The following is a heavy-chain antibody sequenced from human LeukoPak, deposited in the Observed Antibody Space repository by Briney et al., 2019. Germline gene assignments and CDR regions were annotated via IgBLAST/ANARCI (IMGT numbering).Heavy chain of an antibody. CDR3: AKADGATCYNPSDY. CDR2: ISGSGGTT. D-gene: IGHD2-15*01. V-gene: IGHV3-23*01. Sequence: GGSLRLSCAASGFTFSSYAMNWVRQAPGKGLEWVSAISGSGGTTYYADSVKGRFTISRDNPKNTLDLQMNSLRAEDTALYYCAKADGATCYNPSDYWGQGTLVTVSS. CDR1: GFTFSSYA. J-gene: IGHJ4*02.